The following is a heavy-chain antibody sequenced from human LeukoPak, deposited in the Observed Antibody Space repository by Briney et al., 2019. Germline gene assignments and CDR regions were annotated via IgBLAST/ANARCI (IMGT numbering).Heavy chain of an antibody. CDR1: GFTFSSYA. Sequence: GGSLRLSCAASGFTFSSYAMHWVRQAPGKGLEWVAVISYDGSNKYYADSVVGRLTISRDNSKNTLFLQMNSLRAEDTAVYYCARDFSAAAEGTFFDYWGQGTLVTVSS. D-gene: IGHD6-13*01. CDR2: ISYDGSNK. V-gene: IGHV3-30-3*01. CDR3: ARDFSAAAEGTFFDY. J-gene: IGHJ4*02.